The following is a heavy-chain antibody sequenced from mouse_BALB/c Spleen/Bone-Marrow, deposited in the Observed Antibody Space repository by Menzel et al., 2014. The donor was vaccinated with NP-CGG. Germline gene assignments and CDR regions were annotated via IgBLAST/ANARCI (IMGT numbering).Heavy chain of an antibody. Sequence: EVMLVESGGGLVQPGGSLKLSCAASGFDFSRYWMSWVRQAPGKGLEWIGEIDPESRTINYSPSLKDKFIISRDNAKNTLYLRLNRVRSEDTALYYCVRLDYYGYLNYWGQGTTLTVSS. CDR3: VRLDYYGYLNY. CDR2: IDPESRTI. D-gene: IGHD1-1*01. V-gene: IGHV4-1*02. J-gene: IGHJ2*01. CDR1: GFDFSRYW.